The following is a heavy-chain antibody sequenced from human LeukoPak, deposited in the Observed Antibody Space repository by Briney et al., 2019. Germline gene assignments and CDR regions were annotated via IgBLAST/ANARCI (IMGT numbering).Heavy chain of an antibody. CDR1: GFPFSTYS. Sequence: PGGSLRLSCVASGFPFSTYSMNWVRQVPGKGLEWISYISTSTTIYYAASVKGRFTVSRDNAKNSLYLQMNSLRAEDTAVYYCARDPGDYWGQGTLVTVSS. CDR2: ISTSTTI. CDR3: ARDPGDY. V-gene: IGHV3-48*01. J-gene: IGHJ4*02.